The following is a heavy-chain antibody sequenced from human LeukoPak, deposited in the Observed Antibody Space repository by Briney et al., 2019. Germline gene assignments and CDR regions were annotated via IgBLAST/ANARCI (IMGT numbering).Heavy chain of an antibody. Sequence: ASVKVSCKASGYTFTGYYMHWVRQAPGQGLEWMGWINPNSGGTNYAQKFQGRVTMTRGTSISTAYMELSRLGSDDTAVYYCARGKGIVGATLVWGQGTLVTVSS. D-gene: IGHD1-26*01. CDR3: ARGKGIVGATLV. CDR1: GYTFTGYY. CDR2: INPNSGGT. J-gene: IGHJ4*02. V-gene: IGHV1-2*02.